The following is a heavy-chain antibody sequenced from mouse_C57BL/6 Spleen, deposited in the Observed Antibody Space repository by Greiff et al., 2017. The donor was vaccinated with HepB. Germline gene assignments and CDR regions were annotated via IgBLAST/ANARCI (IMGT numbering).Heavy chain of an antibody. V-gene: IGHV5-4*01. CDR2: ISDGGSYT. Sequence: VQLKESGGGLVKPGGSLKLSCAASGFTFSSYAMSWVRQTPEKRLEWVATISDGGSYTYYPDNVKGRFTISRDNAKNNLYLQMSHLKSEDTAMYYCAELTWFAYWGQGTLVTVSA. J-gene: IGHJ3*01. CDR3: AELTWFAY. CDR1: GFTFSSYA.